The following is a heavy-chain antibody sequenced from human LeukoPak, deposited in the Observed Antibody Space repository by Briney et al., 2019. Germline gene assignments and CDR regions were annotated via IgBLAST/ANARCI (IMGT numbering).Heavy chain of an antibody. CDR1: GYTFTGHY. CDR2: IDAKSGGT. Sequence: ASVKVSCKASGYTFTGHYMHWVRQAPGQGLEWMGWIDAKSGGTKYAQGFQGRVTMTRDTSINTGYMELSSLTSDDTAVYYCARWRGYSSGWSGPFDDWGQGTLVTVSS. J-gene: IGHJ4*02. V-gene: IGHV1-2*02. D-gene: IGHD6-13*01. CDR3: ARWRGYSSGWSGPFDD.